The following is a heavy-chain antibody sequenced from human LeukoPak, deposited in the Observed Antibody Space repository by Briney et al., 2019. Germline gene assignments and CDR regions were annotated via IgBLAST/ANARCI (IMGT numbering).Heavy chain of an antibody. J-gene: IGHJ4*02. Sequence: ASVKVSCKASGYTFTSYDINWVRQATGRGLEWMGWMNPNSGNTGYAQKFQGRVTMTRNTSISTAYMELSSLRSEDTAVYYCARGFRGIVAVVRYPPGYWGQGTLVTVSS. V-gene: IGHV1-8*01. CDR3: ARGFRGIVAVVRYPPGY. D-gene: IGHD1-26*01. CDR1: GYTFTSYD. CDR2: MNPNSGNT.